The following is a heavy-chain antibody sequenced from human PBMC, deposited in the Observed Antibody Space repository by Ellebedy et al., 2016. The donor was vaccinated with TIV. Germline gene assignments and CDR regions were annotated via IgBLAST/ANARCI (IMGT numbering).Heavy chain of an antibody. V-gene: IGHV3-7*03. J-gene: IGHJ4*02. CDR2: IKQDGSEK. CDR1: GFTFSSYW. Sequence: GGSLRLXCAASGFTFSSYWMSWVRQAPGKGLEWVANIKQDGSEKYYVDSVKGRFTISRDNAKNSLYLQMNSLRAEDTAVYYCARDELWFGELRGAFDYWGQGTLVTVSS. CDR3: ARDELWFGELRGAFDY. D-gene: IGHD3-10*01.